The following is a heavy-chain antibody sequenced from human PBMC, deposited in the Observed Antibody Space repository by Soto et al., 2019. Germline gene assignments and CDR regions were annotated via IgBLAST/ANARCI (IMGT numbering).Heavy chain of an antibody. V-gene: IGHV3-7*01. Sequence: EVQLVESGGGLVQPGGSLRLSCAASGFTFSTYWMSWVRQTPGKGLEWVANINPDGSEKYYAASVKGRFTISRDNAQSSMFLQMDSLRAEDTAVYYCASTDYYYIDWGQGTLVTVSS. J-gene: IGHJ4*02. CDR1: GFTFSTYW. D-gene: IGHD3-10*01. CDR2: INPDGSEK. CDR3: ASTDYYYID.